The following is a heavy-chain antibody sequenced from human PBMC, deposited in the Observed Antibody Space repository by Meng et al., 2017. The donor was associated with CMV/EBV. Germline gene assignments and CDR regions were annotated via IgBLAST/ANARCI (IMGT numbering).Heavy chain of an antibody. CDR3: ASAMGSYKDYYYYGMDV. CDR1: GFTFISYA. D-gene: IGHD1-1*01. J-gene: IGHJ6*02. Sequence: GGSLRLSCAASGFTFISYAMSWVRQAPGKGLEWVSTISGSGGSTYYADSVKGRFTISRDNAKNSLYLQMNSLRAEDTAVYYCASAMGSYKDYYYYGMDVWGQGTTVTVSS. V-gene: IGHV3-23*01. CDR2: ISGSGGST.